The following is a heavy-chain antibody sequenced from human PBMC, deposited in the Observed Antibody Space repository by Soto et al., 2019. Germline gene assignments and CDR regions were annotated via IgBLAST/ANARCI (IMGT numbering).Heavy chain of an antibody. J-gene: IGHJ4*02. CDR2: IRGSGAST. V-gene: IGHV3-23*01. D-gene: IGHD6-19*01. Sequence: GGSLRLSCAASGFTFSTYAMTWVRQVPGKGLEWVSAIRGSGASTYYADSVKGRFTISRDNSKNTLYLQMNSLRAEDTAVYYCARHPSVGWYNVDYWGQGTLVTVSS. CDR3: ARHPSVGWYNVDY. CDR1: GFTFSTYA.